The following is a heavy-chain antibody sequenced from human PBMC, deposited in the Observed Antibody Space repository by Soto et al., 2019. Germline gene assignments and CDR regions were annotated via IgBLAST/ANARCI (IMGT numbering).Heavy chain of an antibody. V-gene: IGHV3-15*01. J-gene: IGHJ4*02. CDR3: TTDWGYYDSSGYYY. CDR1: GLSFTTAW. Sequence: EVQLVESGGGLVKPGGSLRLSCAASGLSFTTAWMSWARQVPGKGLEWVARIKSTTDGGTTDYAAPVKGRFTISRDDSKNTLYLQMNSLKTEDTAVYYCTTDWGYYDSSGYYYWGQGTLVTVSS. CDR2: IKSTTDGGTT. D-gene: IGHD3-22*01.